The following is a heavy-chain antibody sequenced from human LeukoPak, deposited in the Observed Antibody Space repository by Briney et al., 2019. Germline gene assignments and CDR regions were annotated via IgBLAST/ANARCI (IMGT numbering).Heavy chain of an antibody. V-gene: IGHV3-21*04. Sequence: PGGSLRLSCAASGFTFSSYAMNWVRQAPGKALEWVSSITSTGTYTFYGDSVKGRFTISRDNARNSLYLQMNGLRPEDTAVYYCARDPYSGNYGPYYYYYMDVWGKGTTVTISS. CDR3: ARDPYSGNYGPYYYYYMDV. CDR1: GFTFSSYA. CDR2: ITSTGTYT. D-gene: IGHD1-26*01. J-gene: IGHJ6*03.